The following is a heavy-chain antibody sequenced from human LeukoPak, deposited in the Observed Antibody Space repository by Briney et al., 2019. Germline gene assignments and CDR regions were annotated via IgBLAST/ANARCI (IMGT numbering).Heavy chain of an antibody. J-gene: IGHJ6*03. CDR3: ARATIAVAGPTYYYYYYMDV. Sequence: SETLSLTCAVYGGSFSGYYWSWIRQPPGKGLEWIGEINHSGSTNYNPSLKSRVTISVDTSKNQFSLKLSSVTAADTAVYYCARATIAVAGPTYYYYYYMDVWGKGTTVTISS. CDR1: GGSFSGYY. V-gene: IGHV4-34*01. CDR2: INHSGST. D-gene: IGHD6-19*01.